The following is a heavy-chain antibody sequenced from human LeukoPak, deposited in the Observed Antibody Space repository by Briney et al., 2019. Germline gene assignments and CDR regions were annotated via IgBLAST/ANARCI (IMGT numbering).Heavy chain of an antibody. D-gene: IGHD3-3*01. Sequence: GGSLRLSCAASGFTFSSYALSWVRQAPGKGLEWVSAISGSGGSTYHADSVKGRFTISRDNSKSTLYLQMNSLRVEDTAVYYCAEDRYDFWSGSYWYYYYYGMDVWGQGTTVTVSS. CDR3: AEDRYDFWSGSYWYYYYYGMDV. CDR2: ISGSGGST. V-gene: IGHV3-23*01. CDR1: GFTFSSYA. J-gene: IGHJ6*02.